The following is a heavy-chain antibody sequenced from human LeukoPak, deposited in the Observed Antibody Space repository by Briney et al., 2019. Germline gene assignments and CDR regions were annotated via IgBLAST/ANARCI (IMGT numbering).Heavy chain of an antibody. CDR3: ARGGYGPYYYASGYPPDY. V-gene: IGHV1-69*04. J-gene: IGHJ4*02. Sequence: GASVKVSCKASGGTFSSYAISWVRQAPGQGLEWMGRIIPILGIANYAQKFQGRVTITADKSTSTAYMELSSLRSEDTAVYYCARGGYGPYYYASGYPPDYWGQGTLVTVSS. D-gene: IGHD3-10*01. CDR2: IIPILGIA. CDR1: GGTFSSYA.